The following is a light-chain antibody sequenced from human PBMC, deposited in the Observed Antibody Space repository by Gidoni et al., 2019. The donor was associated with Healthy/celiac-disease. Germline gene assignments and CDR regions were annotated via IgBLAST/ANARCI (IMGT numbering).Light chain of an antibody. CDR2: GAS. CDR3: QQYGSSPYT. V-gene: IGKV3-20*01. J-gene: IGKJ2*01. Sequence: ELVLTQSTGTLSLSPGERATLSCRASQSVSSSYLAWYQQKPGQAPRLLIYGASSRATGIPDRFSGSGSGTDFTLTISRLKPEDFAVYYCQQYGSSPYTFGQGTKLEIK. CDR1: QSVSSSY.